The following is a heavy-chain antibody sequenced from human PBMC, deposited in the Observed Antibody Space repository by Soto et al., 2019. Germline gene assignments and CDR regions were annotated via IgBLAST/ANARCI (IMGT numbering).Heavy chain of an antibody. V-gene: IGHV1-69*06. Sequence: GASVKVSCKASGGTFSSYAISWVRQAPGQGLEWMGGIIPIFGTANYAQKFQGRVTITADKSTSTAYMELSSLRSEDTAVYYCARPSSGWGVTNNWYFDLWGRGTLVTVSS. J-gene: IGHJ2*01. CDR1: GGTFSSYA. D-gene: IGHD6-19*01. CDR3: ARPSSGWGVTNNWYFDL. CDR2: IIPIFGTA.